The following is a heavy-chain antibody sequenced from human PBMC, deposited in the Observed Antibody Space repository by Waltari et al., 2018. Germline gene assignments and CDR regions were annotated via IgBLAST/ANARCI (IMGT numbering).Heavy chain of an antibody. CDR2: SSWNRDDI. CDR3: ARSSGWFSPINS. V-gene: IGHV3-9*01. D-gene: IGHD6-19*01. CDR1: GFTFDDYA. J-gene: IGHJ4*02. Sequence: EVQLVESGGGVVQPGRSLSLSCGASGFTFDDYAMHGVRQPPGKGLEGVSGSSWNRDDIGYGDSVRGRFTISRDNAKNSLDLQMNNLRTEDTAFYYCARSSGWFSPINSWGQGTLVAVSS.